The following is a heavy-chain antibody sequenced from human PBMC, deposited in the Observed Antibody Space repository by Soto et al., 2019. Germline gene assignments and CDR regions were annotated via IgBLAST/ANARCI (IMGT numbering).Heavy chain of an antibody. D-gene: IGHD3-22*01. CDR3: ARDNYYDSSGYYYGHYYYGMDV. V-gene: IGHV4-34*01. Sequence: SETLSLTCAVYGGSFSRYYWSWIRQPPGKGLEWIGEINHSGSTNYNPSLKSRVTISVDTSKNQFSLKLSSVTAADTAVYYCARDNYYDSSGYYYGHYYYGMDVWGQGTTVTVSS. CDR1: GGSFSRYY. J-gene: IGHJ6*02. CDR2: INHSGST.